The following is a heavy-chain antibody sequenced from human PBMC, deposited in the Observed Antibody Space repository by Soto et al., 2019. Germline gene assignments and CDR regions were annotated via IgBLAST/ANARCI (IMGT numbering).Heavy chain of an antibody. V-gene: IGHV3-48*01. D-gene: IGHD2-2*01. CDR1: GFTFSSYS. Sequence: GGSLRLSCAASGFTFSSYSMNWVRQAPGKGLEWVSYISSSSSTIYYADSVKGRFTISRDNAKNSLYLQMNSLRAEDTAVYYCASHPRYCSSTSCSDVWGKGTTVTVLL. J-gene: IGHJ6*04. CDR2: ISSSSSTI. CDR3: ASHPRYCSSTSCSDV.